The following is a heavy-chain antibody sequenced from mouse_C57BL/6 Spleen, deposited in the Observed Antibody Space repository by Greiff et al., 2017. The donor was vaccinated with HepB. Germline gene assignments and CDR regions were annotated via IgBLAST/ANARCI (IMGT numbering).Heavy chain of an antibody. CDR1: GFTFSSYG. CDR2: ISSGGSYT. Sequence: EVNLVESGGDLVKPGGSLKLSCAASGFTFSSYGVSWVRQTPDKRLEWVATISSGGSYTYYPDSVKGRFTISRDNAKNTLYLQMSSLKSEDTAMYYCARRYGSSPDYFDYWGQGTTLTVSS. CDR3: ARRYGSSPDYFDY. J-gene: IGHJ2*01. D-gene: IGHD1-1*01. V-gene: IGHV5-6*02.